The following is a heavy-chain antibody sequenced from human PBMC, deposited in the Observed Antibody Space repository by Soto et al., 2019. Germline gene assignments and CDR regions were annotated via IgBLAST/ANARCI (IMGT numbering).Heavy chain of an antibody. Sequence: EGQLVESGGGLVQPGGSLRLSCAASGFTFGSHWMSWVRHSPGKGLEWVANIKEDGSARYYVDSVKGRFTISRDNATSSLSLQMNNLRAEDTAVYFCARDSGYGRSLGCKGDDFAIWGHGTMVSVSS. D-gene: IGHD2-2*01. V-gene: IGHV3-7*05. CDR2: IKEDGSAR. CDR3: ARDSGYGRSLGCKGDDFAI. CDR1: GFTFGSHW. J-gene: IGHJ3*02.